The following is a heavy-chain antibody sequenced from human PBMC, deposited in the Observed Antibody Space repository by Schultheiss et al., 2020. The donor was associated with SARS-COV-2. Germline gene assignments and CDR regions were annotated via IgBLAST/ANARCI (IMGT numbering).Heavy chain of an antibody. CDR3: AKDLRGTVTTLPY. CDR2: IKSTTDGGTT. CDR1: GGSISSSNW. V-gene: IGHV3-15*01. J-gene: IGHJ4*02. Sequence: LTCAVSGGSISSSNWWSWVRQPPGKGLEWIGRIKSTTDGGTTYYAAPVKGRFTVSRDDSKNTLYLQMNSLKTEDTAVYYCAKDLRGTVTTLPYWGQGTLVTVSS. D-gene: IGHD4-11*01.